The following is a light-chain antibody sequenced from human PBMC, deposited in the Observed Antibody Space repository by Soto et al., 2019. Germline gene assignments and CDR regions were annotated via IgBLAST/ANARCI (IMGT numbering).Light chain of an antibody. CDR1: QSLLHSTGKTY. CDR3: MQGGT. V-gene: IGKV2-29*03. CDR2: EVS. J-gene: IGKJ2*01. Sequence: IVKTQSPLFLSVTPGEPASISCKSSQSLLHSTGKTYLHWYLQRPGQSPQLLIYEVSNRFSGVPDRISGSGSGTDFTLTISRVEAEDAGVYYCMQGGTSGQGTKLEIK.